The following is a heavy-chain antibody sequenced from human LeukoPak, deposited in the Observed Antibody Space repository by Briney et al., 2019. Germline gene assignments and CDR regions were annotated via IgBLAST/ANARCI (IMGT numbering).Heavy chain of an antibody. V-gene: IGHV3-30*02. CDR3: ATDISTHYFGS. CDR1: GISFRSYG. CDR2: IWYDASNK. D-gene: IGHD3-9*01. Sequence: GGSLRLSCAASGISFRSYGMHWVRQAPGKGLEWVTFIWYDASNKYYAESVKGRFTISRDNSRNTVFLQMNSLRAEDTAIYYCATDISTHYFGSWGQGTLVTVSS. J-gene: IGHJ4*02.